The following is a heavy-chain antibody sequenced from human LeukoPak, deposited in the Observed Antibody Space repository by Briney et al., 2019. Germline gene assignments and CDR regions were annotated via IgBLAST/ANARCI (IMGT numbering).Heavy chain of an antibody. CDR1: GGSISSYY. CDR3: ARHRAGRYWYFDL. D-gene: IGHD6-19*01. J-gene: IGHJ2*01. Sequence: PSETLSLTCTVSGGSISSYYWSWIRQPPGKGLEWIGYIYYSGSTNYNPSLKSRVTISVDTSKNQFSLKLSSVTAADTAVYYCARHRAGRYWYFDLWGRGTLVTVSS. V-gene: IGHV4-59*08. CDR2: IYYSGST.